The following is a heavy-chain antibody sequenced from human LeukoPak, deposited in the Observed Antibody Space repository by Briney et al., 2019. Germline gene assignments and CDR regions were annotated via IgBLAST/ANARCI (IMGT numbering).Heavy chain of an antibody. CDR2: IKYYGSEK. Sequence: GGSLRLSCAASGFTFSNYWVNWVRQAPGKGLEWVANIKYYGSEKYYADSVRGRFTISRDNAKNSLYLQMNSLRAEDTAVYYCASALPADHFDFWGQGTLVTVSS. J-gene: IGHJ4*02. CDR1: GFTFSNYW. V-gene: IGHV3-7*01. CDR3: ASALPADHFDF.